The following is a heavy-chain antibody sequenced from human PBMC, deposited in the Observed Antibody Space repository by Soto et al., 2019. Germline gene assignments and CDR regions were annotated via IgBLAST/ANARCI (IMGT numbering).Heavy chain of an antibody. CDR3: ASARATIAAAAIFDC. V-gene: IGHV4-4*02. CDR1: GGSISTSNW. Sequence: QVQLQESGPGLVKPSGTLSLTCAVSGGSISTSNWWSWVRQPPGKGLEWIGEVYRTGSTNYNPSLESRVIVSVDKSKNQFSLKLTSVTAADPAVYYCASARATIAAAAIFDCWGQGTLVTVSS. D-gene: IGHD6-13*01. CDR2: VYRTGST. J-gene: IGHJ4*02.